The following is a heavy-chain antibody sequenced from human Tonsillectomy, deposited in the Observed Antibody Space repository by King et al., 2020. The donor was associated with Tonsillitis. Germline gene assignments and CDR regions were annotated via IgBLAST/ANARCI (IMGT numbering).Heavy chain of an antibody. J-gene: IGHJ5*02. D-gene: IGHD6-13*01. V-gene: IGHV3-11*01. CDR2: ITSSGDTI. CDR1: GFTFSDYY. Sequence: VQLVESGGGLVKPGGSLRLSCAASGFTFSDYYMSWIRQAPGKGLEWVSYITSSGDTIYYADSVRGRFTISRDNANNSLYLQMNGLRAEDTAVYYCARDGASWYGGEYNWFDPWVQGTLVTVSS. CDR3: ARDGASWYGGEYNWFDP.